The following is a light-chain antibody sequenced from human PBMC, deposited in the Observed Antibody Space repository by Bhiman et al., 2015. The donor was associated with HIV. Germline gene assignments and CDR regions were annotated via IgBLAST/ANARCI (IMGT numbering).Light chain of an antibody. Sequence: QSTLTQPASVSGSPGQSITISCTGTSSDVGDYSYVSWYQQHPGKAPKLIIYDVTERPSGISHRFSGSESGNTASLTISGLQAEDEADYYCSSYTRSTTLRVFGGGTKLTVL. CDR3: SSYTRSTTLRV. J-gene: IGLJ2*01. CDR1: SSDVGDYSY. CDR2: DVT. V-gene: IGLV2-14*03.